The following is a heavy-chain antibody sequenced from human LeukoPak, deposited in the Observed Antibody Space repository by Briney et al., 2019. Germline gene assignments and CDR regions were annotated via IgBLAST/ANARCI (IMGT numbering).Heavy chain of an antibody. V-gene: IGHV1-18*01. CDR1: GYTFTNYG. J-gene: IGHJ4*02. Sequence: GASVKVSCKASGYTFTNYGLGWVRQAPGHGLEWMAWITAYNGNTHYAQRFQGRVTMTTDTSTSTAYMELRSLRSDDTAIYYCVRRTSWYGDYWGQGTLVTVSS. D-gene: IGHD1-14*01. CDR2: ITAYNGNT. CDR3: VRRTSWYGDY.